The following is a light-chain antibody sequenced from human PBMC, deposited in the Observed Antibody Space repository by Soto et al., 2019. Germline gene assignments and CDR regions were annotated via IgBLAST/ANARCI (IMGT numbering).Light chain of an antibody. CDR3: QSYDSSDWV. CDR1: SGSIASNY. V-gene: IGLV6-57*04. CDR2: EDK. J-gene: IGLJ3*02. Sequence: NFMLTQPHSVSESPGKTVTISCTRSSGSIASNYVQWYQQRPGSAPTTVIYEDKQRPSGVPDRFSGSIDSSSNSASLTISGLKTEDEADYYCQSYDSSDWVFGGGTKPPS.